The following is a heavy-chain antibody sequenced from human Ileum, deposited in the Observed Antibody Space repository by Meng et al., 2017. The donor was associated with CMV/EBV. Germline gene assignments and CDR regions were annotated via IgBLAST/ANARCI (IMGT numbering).Heavy chain of an antibody. Sequence: VQVPQWGAGLLKPSETLSLTCAVYGGSLRGHYCNWIRQSPGNGLQWIAEINHVGRTNSNPSLASRVTISQDTSKNQCSLKLNSVTVADSAVYYCARGLFRYPAYLDLWGQGTLVTVSS. CDR2: INHVGRT. D-gene: IGHD3-9*01. V-gene: IGHV4-34*01. CDR3: ARGLFRYPAYLDL. J-gene: IGHJ4*02. CDR1: GGSLRGHY.